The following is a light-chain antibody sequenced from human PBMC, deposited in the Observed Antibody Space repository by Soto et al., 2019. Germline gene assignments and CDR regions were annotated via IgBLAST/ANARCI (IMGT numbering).Light chain of an antibody. CDR2: GAS. J-gene: IGKJ2*01. Sequence: EIVMTQSPATLSVSPGERATLSCRASQSVSNYLAWYQQKPGQTPRLLIYGASTRATGIPARFSGSGSGTEFTLTISSLQSEDFAVYYCQQYNNWPPVTFGQGTKVEIK. CDR1: QSVSNY. CDR3: QQYNNWPPVT. V-gene: IGKV3-15*01.